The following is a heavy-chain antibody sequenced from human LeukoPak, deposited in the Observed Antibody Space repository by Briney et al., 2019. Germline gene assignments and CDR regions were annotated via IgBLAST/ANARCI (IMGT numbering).Heavy chain of an antibody. D-gene: IGHD3-10*01. Sequence: GGSLRLSCAASGFTYSSYAMSWVRQAPGKGLEWVSAISGSGGSTYYADSVKGRFTISRDNSKNTLYLQMNSLRAEDTDVYYCAKDGYYGSGPPDYWGQGTLVTVSS. J-gene: IGHJ4*02. CDR2: ISGSGGST. V-gene: IGHV3-23*01. CDR3: AKDGYYGSGPPDY. CDR1: GFTYSSYA.